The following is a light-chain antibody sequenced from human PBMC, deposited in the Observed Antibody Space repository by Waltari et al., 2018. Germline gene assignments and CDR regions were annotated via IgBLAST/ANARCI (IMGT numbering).Light chain of an antibody. CDR2: WAS. J-gene: IGKJ2*01. CDR3: QQYYSIPYT. CDR1: QSVLYSSNNKNY. V-gene: IGKV4-1*01. Sequence: DIVMTQSPDSLAVSLGERATINCKSSQSVLYSSNNKNYLALYQQKPGQPPKLPIYWASTRESGVPDRFSGSGSGTDFTLTISSLQAEDVAVYYCQQYYSIPYTFGQGTKLEIK.